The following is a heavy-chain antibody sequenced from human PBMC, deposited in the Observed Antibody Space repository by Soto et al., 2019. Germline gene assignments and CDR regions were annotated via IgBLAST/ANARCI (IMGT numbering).Heavy chain of an antibody. Sequence: QVQLVQSGAEVKKPGASVKVSCKASGYTFTSYDINWVRQATGQGLEWMGWMNPNSGNTGYAQKFKGKVTMTRTTTISTAYMELSSLRSEATAVYYGARSTNDYGDRHWGQGTLVTVSS. J-gene: IGHJ4*02. CDR1: GYTFTSYD. CDR3: ARSTNDYGDRH. D-gene: IGHD4-17*01. CDR2: MNPNSGNT. V-gene: IGHV1-8*01.